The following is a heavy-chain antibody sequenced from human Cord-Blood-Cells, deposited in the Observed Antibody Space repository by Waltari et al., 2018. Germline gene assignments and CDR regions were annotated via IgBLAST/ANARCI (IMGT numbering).Heavy chain of an antibody. V-gene: IGHV1-69*01. CDR3: ASGYCTNSVCYDAFDI. Sequence: VPLVQSGAEVKTPGSSVKGSCTATEGAFSSYAIRWVRQAPGQGLEWMGGIIPIFGTANYAKKFQGRVTITADESRSTAYMELSSLRSEYTAVYYCASGYCTNSVCYDAFDIWGQGTMVTVSS. J-gene: IGHJ3*02. CDR2: IIPIFGTA. D-gene: IGHD2-8*01. CDR1: EGAFSSYA.